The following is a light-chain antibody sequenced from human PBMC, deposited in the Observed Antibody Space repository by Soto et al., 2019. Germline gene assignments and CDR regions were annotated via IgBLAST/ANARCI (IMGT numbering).Light chain of an antibody. Sequence: QSVLTQPGSVSGSPGQAITISCAGTSSDVGGYNYVSWYQQHPGKVPRLIISDVNKRPSGVSDRFSGSKSGNTASLTISGLQAENEADYYCASFTRSVTVVFGGGTKLTVL. V-gene: IGLV2-14*03. CDR3: ASFTRSVTVV. J-gene: IGLJ2*01. CDR1: SSDVGGYNY. CDR2: DVN.